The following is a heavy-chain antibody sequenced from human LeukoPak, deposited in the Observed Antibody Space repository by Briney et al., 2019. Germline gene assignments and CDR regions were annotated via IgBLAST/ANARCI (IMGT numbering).Heavy chain of an antibody. V-gene: IGHV3-23*01. J-gene: IGHJ4*02. Sequence: GGSLRLSCAASGFTFSSSAMSWVRLAPGKGLEWVSAISGSGGSTYYADSVKGRFTISRDNSKNTLYLQMNSLRAEDTAVYYCAKVDSSGYYGYFDYWGQGTLVTVSS. CDR3: AKVDSSGYYGYFDY. D-gene: IGHD3-22*01. CDR1: GFTFSSSA. CDR2: ISGSGGST.